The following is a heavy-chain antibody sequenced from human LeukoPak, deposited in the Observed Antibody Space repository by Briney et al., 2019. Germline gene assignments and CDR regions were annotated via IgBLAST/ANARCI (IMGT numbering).Heavy chain of an antibody. V-gene: IGHV4-39*02. CDR2: IYYSGST. D-gene: IGHD1-26*01. J-gene: IGHJ4*02. Sequence: SETLSLTCTVSGGSISSSSYYWGWIRRPPGKGLEWIGSIYYSGSTYHNPSLKSRVTISVDTSKNQFSLKLSSVTAADTAVYYCARDARGGSYFGYWGQGTLVTVSS. CDR1: GGSISSSSYY. CDR3: ARDARGGSYFGY.